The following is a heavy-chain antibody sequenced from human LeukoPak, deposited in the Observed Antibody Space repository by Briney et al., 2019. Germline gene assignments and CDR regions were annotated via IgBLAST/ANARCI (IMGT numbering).Heavy chain of an antibody. D-gene: IGHD3-22*01. CDR2: ISSSSSTI. CDR3: ARGSTYYDSSGQVPFDY. J-gene: IGHJ4*02. V-gene: IGHV3-48*01. CDR1: GFTFSTYS. Sequence: GGSLRLSCAASGFTFSTYSMNWVRQAPGKGLEWVPYISSSSSTIYYAGSVKGRFTISRDNAKNSLYLQMNSLRAEDTAVYYCARGSTYYDSSGQVPFDYWGQGTLVTVSS.